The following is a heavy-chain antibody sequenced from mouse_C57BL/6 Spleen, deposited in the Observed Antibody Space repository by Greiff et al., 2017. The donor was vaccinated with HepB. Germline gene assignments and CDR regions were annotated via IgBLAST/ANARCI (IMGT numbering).Heavy chain of an antibody. CDR3: ARYPNYYGSSWDY. Sequence: VQLQQPGAELVKPGASVKMSCKASGYTFTSYWITWVKQRPGQGLEWIGDIYPGSGSTNYNEKFKSKATLTVDTSSSTAYMQLSSLTSEDSAVYYCARYPNYYGSSWDYWGQGTTLTVSS. D-gene: IGHD1-1*01. V-gene: IGHV1-55*01. CDR2: IYPGSGST. J-gene: IGHJ2*01. CDR1: GYTFTSYW.